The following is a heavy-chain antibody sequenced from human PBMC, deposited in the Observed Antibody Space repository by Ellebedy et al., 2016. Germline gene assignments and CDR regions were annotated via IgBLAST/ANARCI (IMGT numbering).Heavy chain of an antibody. CDR3: ARDRGYYDSSGYYYSYWYFDL. J-gene: IGHJ2*01. V-gene: IGHV3-23*01. D-gene: IGHD3-22*01. Sequence: GGSLRLSCAASGFTFSSYAMSWVRQAPGKGLEWVSAISGSGGSTYYADSVKGRFTISRDNSKNTLYLQMNSLRAEDTAVYYCARDRGYYDSSGYYYSYWYFDLWGRGTLVTVSS. CDR2: ISGSGGST. CDR1: GFTFSSYA.